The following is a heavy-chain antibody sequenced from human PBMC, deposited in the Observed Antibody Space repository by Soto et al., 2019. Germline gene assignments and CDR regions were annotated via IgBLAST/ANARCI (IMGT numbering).Heavy chain of an antibody. CDR3: STDLIPWAMAGTLCFDY. Sequence: PGGSLRLSCAASGFTFSNAWMNWVRQAPGKGLEWVGRIKSKTDGGTTDYAAPVKGRFTISRDDSKNTLYLQMNSLKTEDTAVYYCSTDLIPWAMAGTLCFDYWGQGTLVTVSS. V-gene: IGHV3-15*07. CDR1: GFTFSNAW. D-gene: IGHD6-19*01. J-gene: IGHJ4*02. CDR2: IKSKTDGGTT.